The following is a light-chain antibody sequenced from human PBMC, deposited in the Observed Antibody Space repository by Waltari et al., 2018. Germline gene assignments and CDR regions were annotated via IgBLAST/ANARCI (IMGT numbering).Light chain of an antibody. V-gene: IGKV3-15*01. CDR2: SAS. Sequence: EIVMTQSPATLSVSPGERATLSCRASQSISTNLAWYQQKSGQAPRLLIHSASTRATGIPARFSGSGSGIEFTLTISSLQSEDSGVYYCQQYHNWPPWTFGQGTKVEIK. J-gene: IGKJ1*01. CDR1: QSISTN. CDR3: QQYHNWPPWT.